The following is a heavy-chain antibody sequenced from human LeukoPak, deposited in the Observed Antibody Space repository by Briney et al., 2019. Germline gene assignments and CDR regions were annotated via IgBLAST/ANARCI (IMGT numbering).Heavy chain of an antibody. Sequence: SETLSLTCTVSGGSISSSSYYWGWIRQPPGKGLEWIGSIYYSGSTYYNPSLKSRVTISVDTSKNQFSLKLSSVTAADTAVYYCARGSREFRSYYDFWSGYPNFLDYWGQGTLVTVSS. CDR2: IYYSGST. D-gene: IGHD3-3*01. CDR3: ARGSREFRSYYDFWSGYPNFLDY. J-gene: IGHJ4*02. V-gene: IGHV4-39*07. CDR1: GGSISSSSYY.